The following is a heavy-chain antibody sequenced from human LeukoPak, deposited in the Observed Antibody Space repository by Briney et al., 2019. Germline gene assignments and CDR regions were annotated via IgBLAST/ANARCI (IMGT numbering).Heavy chain of an antibody. CDR3: ANGNRCTSPNCLGYYYFYMDV. J-gene: IGHJ6*03. D-gene: IGHD2-8*01. Sequence: GGSLRLSCAASGFTFSSYAMNWVRQAPGRGLEWVSGISGSGGTTYYADSVKGRFTISRGNSKNTLYLQMNSLRAEDTAVYYCANGNRCTSPNCLGYYYFYMDVWGKGTTVTVSS. CDR1: GFTFSSYA. CDR2: ISGSGGTT. V-gene: IGHV3-23*01.